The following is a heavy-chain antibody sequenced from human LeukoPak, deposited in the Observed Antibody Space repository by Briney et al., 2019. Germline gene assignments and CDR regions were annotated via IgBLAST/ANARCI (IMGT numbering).Heavy chain of an antibody. CDR3: TRRVLGYCSGGSCYSFPFDY. V-gene: IGHV3-73*01. D-gene: IGHD2-15*01. Sequence: PGGSLRLSCAASGFTFSGSAMHWVRQASGKGLEWVGRIRSKANSYATAYAASVKGRFTISRDDSKNTAYLQMNSLKTEDTAVYYCTRRVLGYCSGGSCYSFPFDYWGQGTLVTVSS. CDR1: GFTFSGSA. J-gene: IGHJ4*02. CDR2: IRSKANSYAT.